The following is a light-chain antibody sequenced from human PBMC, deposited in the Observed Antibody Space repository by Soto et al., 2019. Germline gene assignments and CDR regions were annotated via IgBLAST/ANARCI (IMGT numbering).Light chain of an antibody. CDR2: EVS. CDR3: SSYTSSNTLYV. V-gene: IGLV2-8*01. J-gene: IGLJ1*01. Sequence: QSALTQPPSASGSPGQSVTITCSGTSSDVGEENYVSWYQQHPGKVPKLILYEVSKRPSGVPDRFSGSKSGNTASLTISGLQAEDEADYYCSSYTSSNTLYVFGTGTKVTVL. CDR1: SSDVGEENY.